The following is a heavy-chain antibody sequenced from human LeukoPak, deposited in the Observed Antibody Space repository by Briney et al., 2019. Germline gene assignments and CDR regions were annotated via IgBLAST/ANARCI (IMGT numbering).Heavy chain of an antibody. D-gene: IGHD4-17*01. CDR2: TYSGGST. J-gene: IGHJ4*02. V-gene: IGHV3-66*01. Sequence: PGGSLRLSCAASGFTVSSNYMSWVRQAPGKGLEWVSVTYSGGSTYYADSVKGRFTISRDNSKNTLYLQMNSLRAEDTAVYYCARAQLDGDLDYWGQGTLVTVSS. CDR1: GFTVSSNY. CDR3: ARAQLDGDLDY.